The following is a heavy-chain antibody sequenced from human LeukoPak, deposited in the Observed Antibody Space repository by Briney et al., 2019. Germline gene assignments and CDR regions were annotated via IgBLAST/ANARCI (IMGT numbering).Heavy chain of an antibody. J-gene: IGHJ6*02. Sequence: GGSLRLSCAASGFTFTTYWMAWVRQAPGKGLEWVANIKQDGSEKYYVDSVKGRFTISRDNAKNSLYLQMNSLRAEDTAVYYCARWYYYDSSGYYSDYYYYGMDVWGQGTTVTVSS. CDR1: GFTFTTYW. CDR3: ARWYYYDSSGYYSDYYYYGMDV. D-gene: IGHD3-22*01. CDR2: IKQDGSEK. V-gene: IGHV3-7*01.